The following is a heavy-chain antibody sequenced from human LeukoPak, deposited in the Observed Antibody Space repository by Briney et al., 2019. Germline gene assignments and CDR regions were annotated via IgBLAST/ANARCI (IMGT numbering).Heavy chain of an antibody. CDR2: FKSKTDGGTT. CDR3: TTMGDIVATIDY. J-gene: IGHJ4*02. V-gene: IGHV3-15*01. Sequence: GGSLRLSCAPSVHTLNNNAMICVRHATERGLEWGRCFKSKTDGGTTDYAAPVKGRFTISRDDSKNTLYLQMNSLKTEDTAVYYCTTMGDIVATIDYWGQGTLVTVSS. CDR1: VHTLNNNA. D-gene: IGHD5-12*01.